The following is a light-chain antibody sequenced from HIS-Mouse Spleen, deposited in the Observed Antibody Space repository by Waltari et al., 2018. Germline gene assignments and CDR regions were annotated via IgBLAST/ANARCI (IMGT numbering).Light chain of an antibody. V-gene: IGLV3-10*01. J-gene: IGLJ2*01. CDR1: ALPKKY. CDR2: EDS. Sequence: SYELTQPPSVSVSPGQTARITFSGDALPKKYAYWYQQKSGQAPVLVIYEDSKRPSGIPERFSGSSSGTMATLTISGAQLEDEADYYCYSTDSSGNHRVFGGGTKLTVL. CDR3: YSTDSSGNHRV.